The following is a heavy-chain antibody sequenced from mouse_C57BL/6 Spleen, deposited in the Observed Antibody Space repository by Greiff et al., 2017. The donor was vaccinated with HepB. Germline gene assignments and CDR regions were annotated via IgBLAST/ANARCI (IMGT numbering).Heavy chain of an antibody. CDR3: ARSLTGYFDY. CDR1: GYAFSSYW. D-gene: IGHD4-1*01. Sequence: VKLQESGAELVKPGASVKISCKASGYAFSSYWMNWVKQRPGKGLEWIGQIYPGDGDTNYNGKFKGKATLTADKSSSTAYMQLSSLTSEDSAVYFCARSLTGYFDYWGQGTTLTVSS. V-gene: IGHV1-80*01. CDR2: IYPGDGDT. J-gene: IGHJ2*01.